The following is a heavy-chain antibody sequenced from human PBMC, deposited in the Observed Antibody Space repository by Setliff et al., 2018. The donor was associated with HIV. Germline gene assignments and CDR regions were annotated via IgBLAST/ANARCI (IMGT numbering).Heavy chain of an antibody. D-gene: IGHD6-19*01. V-gene: IGHV1-18*01. J-gene: IGHJ3*02. CDR1: GYTFTSYG. Sequence: ASVKVSCKASGYTFTSYGVSWVRQAPGQGLEWMGWISAYNRNVNYSQKVQGRVTMTTDTSTSTACMELKNLKSDDTAVCYCARVLDPGIAVATHAFDIWGQGTMVTVSS. CDR3: ARVLDPGIAVATHAFDI. CDR2: ISAYNRNV.